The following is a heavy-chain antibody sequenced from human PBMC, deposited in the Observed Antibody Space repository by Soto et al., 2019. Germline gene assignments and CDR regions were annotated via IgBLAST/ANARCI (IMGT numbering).Heavy chain of an antibody. J-gene: IGHJ4*02. CDR2: ISAYNGNT. CDR1: GYTFTSYG. CDR3: ARDSDIVVVVAAGFDY. Sequence: QVPLVQSGAEVKKPGASVKVSCKASGYTFTSYGISWVRQAPGQGLEWMGWISAYNGNTNYAQKLQGRVTTTTDTPTSRAYMELRSLRSDDTAVYYCARDSDIVVVVAAGFDYWGQGTLVTVSS. V-gene: IGHV1-18*01. D-gene: IGHD2-15*01.